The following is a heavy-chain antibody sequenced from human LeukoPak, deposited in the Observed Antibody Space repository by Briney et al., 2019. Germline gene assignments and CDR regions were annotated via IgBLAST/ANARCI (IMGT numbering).Heavy chain of an antibody. V-gene: IGHV4-39*02. CDR2: VYYSGTT. J-gene: IGHJ4*02. Sequence: KPSETLSLTCIDSGGSISGSASYWGWIRQPPGKGLEWIGSVYYSGTTYYNPSLKSRLTISADTSKNQFSLKLSSVTAADTAVYYCAREVPDTAMGGLYFDYWGQGTLVTVSS. D-gene: IGHD5-18*01. CDR1: GGSISGSASY. CDR3: AREVPDTAMGGLYFDY.